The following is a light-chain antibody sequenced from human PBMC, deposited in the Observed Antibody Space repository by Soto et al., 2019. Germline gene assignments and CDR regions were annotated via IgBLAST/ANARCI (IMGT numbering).Light chain of an antibody. CDR2: GAS. CDR1: QSVSSS. V-gene: IGKV3-15*01. J-gene: IGKJ4*01. Sequence: ELVMTQSPATLSVSPGERVTLSCRASQSVSSSLAWYQQKPGQAPRLLIYGASTRATGIPARFSGSGSGTEFTLTISSLQSEDFAVYYCQQYYTWPLTFGEGTKVDI. CDR3: QQYYTWPLT.